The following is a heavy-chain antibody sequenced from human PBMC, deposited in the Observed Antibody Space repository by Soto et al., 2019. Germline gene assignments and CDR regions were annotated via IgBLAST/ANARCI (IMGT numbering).Heavy chain of an antibody. D-gene: IGHD3-22*01. CDR3: ARDTYYYDSSGYYDY. J-gene: IGHJ4*02. CDR1: GFTFSTYG. Sequence: SLRLSCAASGFTFSTYGMHWVRQAPGKGLEWVAFISYDGSNKYYADSVKGRFTISRDNSRNTLYLQMNSLRAEDTAVYYCARDTYYYDSSGYYDYWGQGTLVTVSS. V-gene: IGHV3-30*03. CDR2: ISYDGSNK.